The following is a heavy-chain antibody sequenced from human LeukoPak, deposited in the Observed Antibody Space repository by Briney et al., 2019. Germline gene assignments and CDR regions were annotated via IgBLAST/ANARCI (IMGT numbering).Heavy chain of an antibody. CDR1: GFTFSSYA. J-gene: IGHJ4*02. V-gene: IGHV3-23*01. CDR3: AKGGYSSGWTDFDY. Sequence: GGSLRLSCAASGFTFSSYAMSWVRQAPGKGLEWVSGISGSGGSTYYADSVKGRFTISRDNSKNTLYLQMNSLRAEGTAVYYCAKGGYSSGWTDFDYWGQGTLVTVSS. D-gene: IGHD6-19*01. CDR2: ISGSGGST.